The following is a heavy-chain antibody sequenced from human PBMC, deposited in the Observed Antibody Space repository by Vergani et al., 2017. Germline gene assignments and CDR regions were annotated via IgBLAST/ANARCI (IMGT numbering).Heavy chain of an antibody. J-gene: IGHJ5*02. D-gene: IGHD3-10*01. CDR2: SYSGDEP. CDR3: AGGNYYGSGTYVDP. Sequence: ELHLVESAGGLVKPGGSLRLSCAASGSTVSGNYMTWVRHAPGKGLEWVSHSYSGDEPYYADSVKGRVNISSDTSKNTLHLQINDLRVEDTAVYYCAGGNYYGSGTYVDPWGQGTLVTVSS. CDR1: GSTVSGNY. V-gene: IGHV3-66*02.